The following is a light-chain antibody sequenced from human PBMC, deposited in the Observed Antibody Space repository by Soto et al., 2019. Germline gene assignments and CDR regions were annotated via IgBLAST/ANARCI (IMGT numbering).Light chain of an antibody. V-gene: IGKV3-11*01. J-gene: IGKJ1*01. CDR2: ESS. CDR1: QSVDNY. CDR3: QQYNNWPT. Sequence: EIVMTQSPAPLSVSPGERATPSCRASQSVDNYLDWYQQKPGQAPRLLIYESSNRATGIPARFSGSGSGTDFILTISSLDPEDFAVYYCQQYNNWPTLGQGTKVDIK.